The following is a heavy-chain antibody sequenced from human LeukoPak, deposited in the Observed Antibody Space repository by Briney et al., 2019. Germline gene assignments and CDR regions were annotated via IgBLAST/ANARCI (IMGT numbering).Heavy chain of an antibody. CDR1: GFTFSTYS. J-gene: IGHJ5*02. CDR3: ARDRNGDYEVDNWFDP. V-gene: IGHV3-21*01. CDR2: ISSSSSYI. Sequence: GGSLRLSCAASGFTFSTYSMTWVRQAPGKGLEWVSSISSSSSYIYYADSVKGRFTISRDNAKNSLYLQMNRLRAEDTAVYYCARDRNGDYEVDNWFDPWGQGTLVTVSS. D-gene: IGHD4-17*01.